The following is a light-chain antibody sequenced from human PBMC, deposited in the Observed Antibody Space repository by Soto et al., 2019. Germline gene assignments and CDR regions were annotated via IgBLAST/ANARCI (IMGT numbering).Light chain of an antibody. CDR2: AAT. CDR1: QSISSY. CDR3: QQSDSNPRT. Sequence: DIQMTQSPSTLSASVGDRVTITCRASQSISSYLNWYQHKPGKAPNLLIYAATTLQSGVPSRFSGSGSGTDFTLTISSLQPEDFATYYCQQSDSNPRTFGQGTTGDIK. V-gene: IGKV1-39*01. J-gene: IGKJ1*01.